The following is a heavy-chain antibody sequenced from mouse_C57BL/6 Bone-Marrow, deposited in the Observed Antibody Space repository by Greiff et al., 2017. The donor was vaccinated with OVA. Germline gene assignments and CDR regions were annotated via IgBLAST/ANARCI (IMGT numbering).Heavy chain of an antibody. V-gene: IGHV5-15*01. CDR3: ARHKVAGDWYFDV. Sequence: EVHLVESGGGLVQPGGSLKLSCAASGFTFSDYGMAWVRQAPRKGPEWVAFISNLAYSIYYADTVTGRFTISRENAKNTLYLEMSSLRSEDTAMYYCARHKVAGDWYFDVWGTGTTVTVSS. CDR2: ISNLAYSI. J-gene: IGHJ1*03. D-gene: IGHD1-1*01. CDR1: GFTFSDYG.